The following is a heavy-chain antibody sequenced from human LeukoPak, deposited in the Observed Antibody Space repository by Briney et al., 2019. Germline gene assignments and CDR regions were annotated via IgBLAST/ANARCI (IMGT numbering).Heavy chain of an antibody. CDR1: GYTFTGYY. CDR2: INPNSGGT. CDR3: ARAKQQLVPHYYYYGMDV. V-gene: IGHV1-2*06. Sequence: ASVKVSCKASGYTFTGYYMHWVRQAPGQGLEWMGRINPNSGGTNYAQKFQGRVTMTRDTSISTAYMELSRLRSDDTAVYYCARAKQQLVPHYYYYGMDVWGQGTTVTVSS. J-gene: IGHJ6*02. D-gene: IGHD6-13*01.